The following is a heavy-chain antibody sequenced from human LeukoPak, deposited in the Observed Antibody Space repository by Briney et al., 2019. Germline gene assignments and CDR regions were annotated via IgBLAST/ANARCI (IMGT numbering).Heavy chain of an antibody. D-gene: IGHD3-16*01. CDR1: GYTFTSYY. J-gene: IGHJ4*02. CDR2: INPSGGST. Sequence: ASVKVSCKASGYTFTSYYMHCVRHAPGQGLEWMGIINPSGGSTSYAQKFQGRVTMTRDTSTSTVYMELSSLRSEDTAVYYCAREILGGFDYWGQGTLVTVSS. CDR3: AREILGGFDY. V-gene: IGHV1-46*01.